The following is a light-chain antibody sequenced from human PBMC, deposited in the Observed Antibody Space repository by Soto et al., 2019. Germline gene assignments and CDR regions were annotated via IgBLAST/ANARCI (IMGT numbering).Light chain of an antibody. J-gene: IGLJ3*02. CDR2: LNSDGSH. Sequence: QLVLTQSPSASASLGASVKLTCTLSSGHSNYAITWHQQQPEKGPRYLMKLNSDGSHRKGDGIPDRFSGSSSGAERYLTISNLQSDDEADYYCQTWGAGIGVFGGGTKLTVL. CDR3: QTWGAGIGV. V-gene: IGLV4-69*01. CDR1: SGHSNYA.